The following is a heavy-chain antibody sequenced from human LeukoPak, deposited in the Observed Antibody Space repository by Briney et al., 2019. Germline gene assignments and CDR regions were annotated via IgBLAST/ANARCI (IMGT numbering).Heavy chain of an antibody. CDR2: ISYDGSNK. CDR1: GFTFSSYA. CDR3: AREDSSGYYLGY. D-gene: IGHD3-22*01. Sequence: PGGSLRLSCAASGFTFSSYAMHWVRQAPGKGLEWVAVISYDGSNKYYADSVKGRFTISRDNSKNTLYLQMNSLRAEDTAVYYCAREDSSGYYLGYWGQGTLVTVSS. V-gene: IGHV3-30*04. J-gene: IGHJ4*02.